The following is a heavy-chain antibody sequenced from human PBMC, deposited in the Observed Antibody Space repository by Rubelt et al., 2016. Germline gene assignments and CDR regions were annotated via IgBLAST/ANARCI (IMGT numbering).Heavy chain of an antibody. D-gene: IGHD3-9*01. CDR1: GYSFAYYW. J-gene: IGHJ4*02. V-gene: IGHV5-51*03. CDR3: ARRYILTGYDDD. Sequence: EVQLVQSGAEVKKPGESLKISCKASGYSFAYYWIAWVRQMPGKGLEWMGILYPGISDTRYSPSFQGQVTISADKSISTAYRQGSSLKASDTAMYDCARRYILTGYDDDWGQGTLVTVSS. CDR2: LYPGISDT.